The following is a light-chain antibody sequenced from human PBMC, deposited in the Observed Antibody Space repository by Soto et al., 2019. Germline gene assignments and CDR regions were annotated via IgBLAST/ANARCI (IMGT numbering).Light chain of an antibody. CDR2: DGS. V-gene: IGKV1-5*01. J-gene: IGKJ1*01. Sequence: DIQMTQSPSTLSASVGDRVTITCRASQSISSWLAWYQQKPGKAPKLLIYDGSSLESGVPSRFSGSGSGTEFTLTISSLQPDDFATDYCQHFNSYPWTFGQGTKVEIK. CDR3: QHFNSYPWT. CDR1: QSISSW.